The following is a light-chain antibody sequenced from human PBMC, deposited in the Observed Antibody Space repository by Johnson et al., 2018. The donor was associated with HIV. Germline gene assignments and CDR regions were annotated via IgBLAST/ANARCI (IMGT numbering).Light chain of an antibody. CDR3: GTWDSSLNAYV. J-gene: IGLJ1*01. CDR1: SSNIGNNY. Sequence: QSMLTQPPSVSAAPGQKVTISCSGSSSNIGNNYVSWYQQLPGTVPKLLIYYTYTRPSGTPDRFSGSKSGTSATLGITGLQTGDEADYYSGTWDSSLNAYVFGTGSKVTVL. CDR2: YTY. V-gene: IGLV1-51*01.